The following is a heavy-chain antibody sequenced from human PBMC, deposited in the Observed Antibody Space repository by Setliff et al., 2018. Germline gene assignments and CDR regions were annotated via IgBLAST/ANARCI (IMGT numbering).Heavy chain of an antibody. J-gene: IGHJ5*02. CDR1: GGPFSSYY. V-gene: IGHV4-34*01. Sequence: SETLSLTCAVYGGPFSSYYWSWIRQPPGKGLEWIGEINHSGSTNYNPSLKSRVTISVDTSKNQFSLKLSSVTAADTAIYYCARQSVRGLADNNWFDPWGQGTLVTVS. D-gene: IGHD2-15*01. CDR3: ARQSVRGLADNNWFDP. CDR2: INHSGST.